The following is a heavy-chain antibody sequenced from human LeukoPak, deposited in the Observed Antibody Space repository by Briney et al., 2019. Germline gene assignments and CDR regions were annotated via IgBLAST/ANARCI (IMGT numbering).Heavy chain of an antibody. Sequence: SETLSLTCTVSGGSISSYYWSWIRQPPGKGLEWIGYIYYSGSTYYSPSLKSRVTISVDASKNQFSLKLSSVTAADTAVYYCARDFEGIAASGIGYWGPGTLVTVSS. CDR2: IYYSGST. V-gene: IGHV4-59*12. CDR3: ARDFEGIAASGIGY. CDR1: GGSISSYY. J-gene: IGHJ4*02. D-gene: IGHD6-25*01.